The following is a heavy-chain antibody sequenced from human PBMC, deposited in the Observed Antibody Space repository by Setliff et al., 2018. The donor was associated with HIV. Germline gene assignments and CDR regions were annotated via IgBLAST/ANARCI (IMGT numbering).Heavy chain of an antibody. J-gene: IGHJ4*02. Sequence: SVKVSCKASGGTFSSYAFNWVRQAPGQGLEWMGGIIPIFGTANYAQKLQGRVSITADESTSTAYMELSSLRSEDTAVYYCARGSCSGCYLSDYWGLGTLVTVSS. CDR1: GGTFSSYA. CDR2: IIPIFGTA. D-gene: IGHD6-19*01. CDR3: ARGSCSGCYLSDY. V-gene: IGHV1-69*13.